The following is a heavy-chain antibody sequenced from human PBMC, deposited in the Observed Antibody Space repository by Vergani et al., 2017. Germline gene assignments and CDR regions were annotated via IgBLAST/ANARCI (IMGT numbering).Heavy chain of an antibody. CDR3: ARDRNILVVPAANPAFDI. J-gene: IGHJ3*02. V-gene: IGHV1-69*01. CDR2: IIPIFGTA. Sequence: QVQLVQSGAEVKKPGSSVKVSCKASGGTFSSYAISWVRQAPGQGLEWMGGIIPIFGTANYAQKFQGRVTITADESTSTAYMELSSLRSEDTAVYYCARDRNILVVPAANPAFDIWGQGTMVTVSS. CDR1: GGTFSSYA. D-gene: IGHD2-2*01.